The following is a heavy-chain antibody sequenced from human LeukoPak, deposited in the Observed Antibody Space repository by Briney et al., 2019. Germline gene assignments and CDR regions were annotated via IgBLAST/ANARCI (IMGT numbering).Heavy chain of an antibody. D-gene: IGHD3-3*01. CDR1: GGSISSYY. CDR2: IYYSGST. Sequence: SETLSLTCTVSGGSISSYYWSWIRQPPGKGLEWIGYIYYSGSTNYNPSLKSRVTISVDTSKNQFSLKLSSVTAADTAVYYCARAAPSTILGVAPGAFDIWGQGTMVTVSS. CDR3: ARAAPSTILGVAPGAFDI. J-gene: IGHJ3*02. V-gene: IGHV4-59*01.